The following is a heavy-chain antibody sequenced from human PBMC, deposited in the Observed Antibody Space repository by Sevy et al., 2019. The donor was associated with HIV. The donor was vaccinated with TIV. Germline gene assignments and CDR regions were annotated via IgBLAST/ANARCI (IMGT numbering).Heavy chain of an antibody. CDR2: IWYDGSNK. J-gene: IGHJ4*02. CDR3: AREGYDDSSGYYYYFDY. CDR1: GFTFSSYG. D-gene: IGHD3-22*01. V-gene: IGHV3-33*01. Sequence: GGSLRLSCAASGFTFSSYGMHWVRQAPGKGLEWVAVIWYDGSNKYYADSVKGRFTISRDNSKNTLYLQMNSLRAEDTAVYYWAREGYDDSSGYYYYFDYWGQGTLVTVSS.